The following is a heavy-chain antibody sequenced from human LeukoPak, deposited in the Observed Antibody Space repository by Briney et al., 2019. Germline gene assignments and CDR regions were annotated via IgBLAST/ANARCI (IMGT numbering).Heavy chain of an antibody. Sequence: SETLSLTCAVSGGSVSSGGFSWRWIRQPPGKGLECIGSISHTGSTYYNPSLKSRVTISIDRSKNQFSLKLSSVTAADTAVYYCARVARWGYYFDYWGQGTLVTVSS. V-gene: IGHV4-30-2*01. CDR1: GGSVSSGGFS. CDR2: ISHTGST. CDR3: ARVARWGYYFDY. J-gene: IGHJ4*02. D-gene: IGHD1-26*01.